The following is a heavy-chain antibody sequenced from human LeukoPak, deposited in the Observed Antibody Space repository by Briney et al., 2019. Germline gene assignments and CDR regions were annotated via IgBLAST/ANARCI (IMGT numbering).Heavy chain of an antibody. Sequence: ASVTVSCKASGYTFTSYAMHWVRQAPGQRLEWMGWINAGNGNTKYSQEFQGRVTITRDTSASTAYMELSSLRSEDMAVYYCAGGLWFGELLANFDYWGQGTLVTVSS. CDR2: INAGNGNT. J-gene: IGHJ4*02. CDR1: GYTFTSYA. D-gene: IGHD3-10*01. V-gene: IGHV1-3*03. CDR3: AGGLWFGELLANFDY.